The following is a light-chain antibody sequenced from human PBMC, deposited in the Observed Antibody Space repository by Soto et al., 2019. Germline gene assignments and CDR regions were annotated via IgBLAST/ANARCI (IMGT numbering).Light chain of an antibody. CDR1: QTISSW. CDR3: QQSYSTTWT. J-gene: IGKJ1*01. Sequence: DLQMTQSPSTLSASVGDRVTISCRASQTISSWLAWYQQKPGKDPKLLIYAESSLQSGVTSRFSGSGSGTDFTLTISSLQPEDFATYYCQQSYSTTWTFGQGTKVDI. V-gene: IGKV1-39*01. CDR2: AES.